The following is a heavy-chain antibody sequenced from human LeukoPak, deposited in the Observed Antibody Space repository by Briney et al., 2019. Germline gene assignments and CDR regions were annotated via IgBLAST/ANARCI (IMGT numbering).Heavy chain of an antibody. D-gene: IGHD6-19*01. CDR2: INWNGGST. J-gene: IGHJ4*02. CDR3: AKVLWEVRLGSGWSFDY. V-gene: IGHV3-20*04. CDR1: GLTFDDYG. Sequence: GGSLRLSCAASGLTFDDYGMSWVRQAPGKGLEWASGINWNGGSTGYADSVKGRFTISRDNAKNTLYLQMNSLRAEDTAVYYCAKVLWEVRLGSGWSFDYWGQGTLVTVSS.